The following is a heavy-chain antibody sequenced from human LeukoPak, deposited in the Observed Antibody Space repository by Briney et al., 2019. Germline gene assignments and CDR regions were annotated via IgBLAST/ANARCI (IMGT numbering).Heavy chain of an antibody. CDR1: GFSISTYE. Sequence: GGSLRLSCAASGFSISTYEMNWVRQAPGKGLEWVSYISSNGNTRYYAESVKGRFTISRDSAKNSLYLQMNRLRAEDTALYYCAREDLRAHCRSSTSCSWGDYDYYYYMDVWGKGTTVTISS. J-gene: IGHJ6*03. CDR3: AREDLRAHCRSSTSCSWGDYDYYYYMDV. CDR2: ISSNGNTR. V-gene: IGHV3-48*03. D-gene: IGHD2-2*01.